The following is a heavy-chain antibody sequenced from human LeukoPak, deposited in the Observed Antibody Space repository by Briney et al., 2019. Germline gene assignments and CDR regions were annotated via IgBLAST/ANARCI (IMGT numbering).Heavy chain of an antibody. Sequence: GASVKVSCKASGSTFTSYGISWVRQAPGQGLEWMGGIITYNGNTNYAQKLQGRVTMATDTSTSTAYMELRSLRSDDTAVYYCARVRAGYDYGGVLDYWGQGTLVTVSS. CDR1: GSTFTSYG. CDR2: IITYNGNT. V-gene: IGHV1-18*01. J-gene: IGHJ4*02. D-gene: IGHD5-12*01. CDR3: ARVRAGYDYGGVLDY.